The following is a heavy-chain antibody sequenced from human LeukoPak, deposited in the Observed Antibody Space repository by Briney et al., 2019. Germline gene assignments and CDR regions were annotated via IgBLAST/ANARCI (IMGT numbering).Heavy chain of an antibody. CDR1: GFTLTNHA. Sequence: HAGGSLRLSCAVSGFTLTNHAVSWVRQAPGKGLEWVSIVVGTGGTWYADSVKGRFILPRDNSKNTLDLQMNSLRAEDTAIYYCAKTVVVITFRFDSWGQGSLVTVSS. CDR3: AKTVVVITFRFDS. J-gene: IGHJ4*02. D-gene: IGHD2-21*01. CDR2: VVGTGGT. V-gene: IGHV3-23*01.